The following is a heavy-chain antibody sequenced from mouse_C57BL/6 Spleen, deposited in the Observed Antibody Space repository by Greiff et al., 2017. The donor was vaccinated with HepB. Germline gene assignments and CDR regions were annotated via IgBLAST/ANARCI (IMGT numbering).Heavy chain of an antibody. V-gene: IGHV1-15*01. CDR2: IDPETGGT. D-gene: IGHD1-1*01. Sequence: VQLQQSGAELVRPGASVTLSCKASGYTFTDYEMHWVKQTPLHGLEWIGAIDPETGGTAYNQKFKGKAILTADKSSSTAYMELRSLTSEDSAVYYCTVITTVVATNWGQGTTLTVSS. CDR1: GYTFTDYE. J-gene: IGHJ2*01. CDR3: TVITTVVATN.